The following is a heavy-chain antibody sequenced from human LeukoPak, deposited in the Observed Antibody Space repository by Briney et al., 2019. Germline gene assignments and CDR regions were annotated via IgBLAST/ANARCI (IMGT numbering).Heavy chain of an antibody. J-gene: IGHJ6*03. Sequence: PGGSLRLSCAASGFTFSSYEMNWVRQAPGKGLEWVSYISSSGSTIYYADSVKGRFTISRDNAKNSLYLQMNSLRAEDTAVYYCASGAYSSSWPYYYYYYMDVWGKGTTVTISS. CDR3: ASGAYSSSWPYYYYYYMDV. CDR1: GFTFSSYE. V-gene: IGHV3-48*03. CDR2: ISSSGSTI. D-gene: IGHD6-13*01.